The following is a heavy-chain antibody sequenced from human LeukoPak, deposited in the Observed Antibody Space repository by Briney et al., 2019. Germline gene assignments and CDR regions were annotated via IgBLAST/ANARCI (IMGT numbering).Heavy chain of an antibody. J-gene: IGHJ4*02. Sequence: GRSLRLSCAASGFTFSTYAMHWVRQAPGKGLERVSYINSSGIIIYYADSVKGRFTISRDNAKNSLYLQMNSLRAEDTAVYYCAKDRPYSSGSLDYWGQGTLVTVSS. CDR2: INSSGIII. V-gene: IGHV3-48*04. D-gene: IGHD6-19*01. CDR3: AKDRPYSSGSLDY. CDR1: GFTFSTYA.